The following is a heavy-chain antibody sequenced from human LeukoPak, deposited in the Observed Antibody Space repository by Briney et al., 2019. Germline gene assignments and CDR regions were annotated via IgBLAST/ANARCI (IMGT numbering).Heavy chain of an antibody. D-gene: IGHD6-13*01. CDR3: AKSMGRSGWYGGY. V-gene: IGHV3-74*01. CDR2: IKSDGSGT. CDR1: GFTFSSYW. Sequence: PGGSLRLSCAASGFTFSSYWMHWVRQAPGKGLVWVSRIKSDGSGTTYADSVKGRFTISRDNAKNTLYLQMNSLRAEDTAIYYCAKSMGRSGWYGGYWGQGILVTVSS. J-gene: IGHJ4*02.